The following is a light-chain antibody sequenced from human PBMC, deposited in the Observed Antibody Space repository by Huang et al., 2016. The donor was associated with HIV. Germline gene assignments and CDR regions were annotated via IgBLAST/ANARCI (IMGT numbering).Light chain of an antibody. CDR1: QDSRNS. Sequence: DIQMTQSPSSLSASVGDRVTITCRASQDSRNSLAWYQQKVGEAPKLLLYGTSRLESGVPSRFSGSGSGTDYTLTISSLQPEDFATYYCQQYFTARTFGQGTKLEIK. J-gene: IGKJ2*01. CDR3: QQYFTART. V-gene: IGKV1-NL1*01. CDR2: GTS.